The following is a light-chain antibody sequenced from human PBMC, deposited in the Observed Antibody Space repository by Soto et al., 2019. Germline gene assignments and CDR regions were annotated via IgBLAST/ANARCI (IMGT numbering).Light chain of an antibody. CDR2: GAS. Sequence: EIVLTQSPGTLSLSLGERATLSCRASQSISGNFLAWYQQKPGQAPRLLIYGASSRATDIPDRFSGSGSGTDFTLTISSLEPEDFAVYYCQQRINWPPMFTFGQGTKLEIK. CDR3: QQRINWPPMFT. J-gene: IGKJ2*01. V-gene: IGKV3D-20*02. CDR1: QSISGNF.